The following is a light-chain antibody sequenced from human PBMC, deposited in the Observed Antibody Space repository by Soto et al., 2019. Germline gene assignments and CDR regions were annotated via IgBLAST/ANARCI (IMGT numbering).Light chain of an antibody. CDR3: QQRSDWPT. CDR1: QSVSSY. Sequence: EIVLTQSPATLSLSPGERATLSCRASQSVSSYLAWYQQKPGQAPSLLIYDASNRAPGIPARFRGSGSGTALTLTISSLEPEDFAVYYCQQRSDWPTFGPGTNVDI. J-gene: IGKJ3*01. V-gene: IGKV3-11*01. CDR2: DAS.